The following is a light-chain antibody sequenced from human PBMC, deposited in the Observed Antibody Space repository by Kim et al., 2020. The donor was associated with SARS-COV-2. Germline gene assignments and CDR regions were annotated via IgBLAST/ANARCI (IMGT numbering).Light chain of an antibody. J-gene: IGKJ4*01. V-gene: IGKV3-15*01. Sequence: VSPGENVTLSCRASQSVSIILARYQRDPGQAPRLLIYDVSSRAIGIPGRFSGSGSGAEFTLTISSLQSEDFAGYYCQHDDEWPLTFGGGTKVDIK. CDR1: QSVSII. CDR2: DVS. CDR3: QHDDEWPLT.